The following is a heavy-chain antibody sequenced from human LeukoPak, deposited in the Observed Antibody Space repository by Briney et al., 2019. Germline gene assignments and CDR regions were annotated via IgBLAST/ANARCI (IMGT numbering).Heavy chain of an antibody. Sequence: SVKVSCKASGGTFSSYAISWVRQAPGQGLEWMGGIIPIFGTANYAQKFQGRVTITTDESTSTAYMELSSLRSEDTAVYYCARLLPPAGSAFDIWGQGTMVTVSS. CDR3: ARLLPPAGSAFDI. J-gene: IGHJ3*02. CDR2: IIPIFGTA. V-gene: IGHV1-69*05. CDR1: GGTFSSYA. D-gene: IGHD6-19*01.